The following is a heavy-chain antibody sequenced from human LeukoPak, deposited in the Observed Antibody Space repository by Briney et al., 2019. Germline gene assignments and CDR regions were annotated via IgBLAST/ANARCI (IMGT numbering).Heavy chain of an antibody. Sequence: GGSLRLSCAASGLTFSSYAVSWVRQVPGKGLEWVSGISGSGGGIYYADSVKGRFTISRDNSKNTLYLQMNSLRAEDTAVYYCAKGNGYNTYYFDYWGQGTLVTVSS. V-gene: IGHV3-23*01. CDR2: ISGSGGGI. J-gene: IGHJ4*02. D-gene: IGHD5-24*01. CDR3: AKGNGYNTYYFDY. CDR1: GLTFSSYA.